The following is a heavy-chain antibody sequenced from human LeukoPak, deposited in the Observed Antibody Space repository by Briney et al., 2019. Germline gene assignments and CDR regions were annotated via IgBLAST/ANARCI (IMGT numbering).Heavy chain of an antibody. CDR2: FDPEDGET. Sequence: ASVKVSCKVSGYTLTELSMHWVRQAPGKGLEWMGGFDPEDGETIYAQKFQGRVTMTEDTSTDTAYMELSSLRSEDTAVYYCATARRCSGGSCFSNWFDPWGQGTLVTVSS. CDR3: ATARRCSGGSCFSNWFDP. D-gene: IGHD2-15*01. J-gene: IGHJ5*02. V-gene: IGHV1-24*01. CDR1: GYTLTELS.